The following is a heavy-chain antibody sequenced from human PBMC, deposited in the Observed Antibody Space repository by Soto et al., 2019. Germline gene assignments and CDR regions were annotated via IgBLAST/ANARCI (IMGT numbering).Heavy chain of an antibody. Sequence: SETLSLTCTVSGGSIGSYYGSWIRQPPGKGLEWIGYIYYSGSTNYNPSLKSRVTISVDTSKNQFSLKLSSVTAADTAVYYCARGIAGVADYWGQGTLVTVSS. D-gene: IGHD3-3*01. CDR1: GGSIGSYY. V-gene: IGHV4-59*01. J-gene: IGHJ4*02. CDR3: ARGIAGVADY. CDR2: IYYSGST.